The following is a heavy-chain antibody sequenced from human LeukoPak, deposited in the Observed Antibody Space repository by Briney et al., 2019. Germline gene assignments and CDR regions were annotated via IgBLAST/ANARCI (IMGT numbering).Heavy chain of an antibody. Sequence: SETLSLTCTVSGGSISSGDYYWSWIRQPPGNGLEWIGYVYYSGSTYCNPSLKSRTTISVDTSQNQFSLKLSSVTAADTAVYYCARVVLTSYYIDYWRQGTLVTVS. CDR1: GGSISSGDYY. CDR2: VYYSGST. CDR3: ARVVLTSYYIDY. V-gene: IGHV4-30-4*02. D-gene: IGHD1-26*01. J-gene: IGHJ4*02.